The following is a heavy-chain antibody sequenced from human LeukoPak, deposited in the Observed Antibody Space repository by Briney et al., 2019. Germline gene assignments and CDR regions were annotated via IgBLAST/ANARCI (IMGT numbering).Heavy chain of an antibody. V-gene: IGHV3-30*18. Sequence: GRSLRLSCAASGFTFSSYGMHWVRQAPGKGLEWVAVISYDGSNKYYADSVKGRFTISRDNSKNTLYLQMNSLRAEDTAVYYCAKDRDSSSWYRGWNYYYYGMDVWGQGTTVTVSS. CDR2: ISYDGSNK. J-gene: IGHJ6*02. D-gene: IGHD6-13*01. CDR1: GFTFSSYG. CDR3: AKDRDSSSWYRGWNYYYYGMDV.